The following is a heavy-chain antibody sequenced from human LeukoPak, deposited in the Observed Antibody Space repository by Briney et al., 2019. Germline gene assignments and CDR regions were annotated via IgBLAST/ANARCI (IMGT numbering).Heavy chain of an antibody. CDR1: GYTFTGYY. D-gene: IGHD2-2*01. Sequence: GASVKVSCKASGYTFTGYYMHWVRQAPGQGLEWMGWINPNSGGTNYAQKFQGWVTMTRDTSISTAYMELSRLRSDDTAVYYCARGAPAATKEYWFDPWGQGTLVTVSS. V-gene: IGHV1-2*04. CDR3: ARGAPAATKEYWFDP. CDR2: INPNSGGT. J-gene: IGHJ5*02.